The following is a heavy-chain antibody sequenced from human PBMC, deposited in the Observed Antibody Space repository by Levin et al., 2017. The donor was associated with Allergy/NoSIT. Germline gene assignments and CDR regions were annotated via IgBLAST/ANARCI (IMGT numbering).Heavy chain of an antibody. CDR2: IGAAGKT. D-gene: IGHD3-10*01. CDR1: GFTFSAFD. V-gene: IGHV3-13*04. J-gene: IGHJ3*02. Sequence: GGSLRLSCAASGFTFSAFDMHWVRQATGKGLEWVSAIGAAGKTYYPDSVKGRFTISRENTMNSLYLQMNSLRAGDTAMYYCARDLGENRLDIWGQGTMVTVSS. CDR3: ARDLGENRLDI.